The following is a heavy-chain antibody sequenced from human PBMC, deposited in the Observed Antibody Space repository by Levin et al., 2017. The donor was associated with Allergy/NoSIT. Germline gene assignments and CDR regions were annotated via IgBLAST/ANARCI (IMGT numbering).Heavy chain of an antibody. CDR3: ARDIAGSGYGIQLWLVEWFDP. J-gene: IGHJ5*02. V-gene: IGHV4-4*07. CDR1: GGSISSYY. CDR2: IYTSGST. Sequence: PSETLSLTCTVSGGSISSYYWSWIRQPAGKGLEWIGRIYTSGSTNYNPSLKSRVTMSVDTSKNQFSLKLSSVTAADTAVYYCARDIAGSGYGIQLWLVEWFDPWGQGTLVTVSS. D-gene: IGHD5-18*01.